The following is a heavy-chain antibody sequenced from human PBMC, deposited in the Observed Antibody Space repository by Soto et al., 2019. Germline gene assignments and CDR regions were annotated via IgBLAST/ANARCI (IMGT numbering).Heavy chain of an antibody. D-gene: IGHD1-1*01. Sequence: EAQLVESGGGLVQPGGSLRRSCAASGFTFSNYWMHWVRQGPGKGLVWVARVKSDGSSTSYADSVKGRFTISRDNAKNTLYLQMNSLGVEATAVYYCERDNWNSYWGQGTLVTVSS. CDR1: GFTFSNYW. CDR2: VKSDGSST. J-gene: IGHJ4*02. V-gene: IGHV3-74*01. CDR3: ERDNWNSY.